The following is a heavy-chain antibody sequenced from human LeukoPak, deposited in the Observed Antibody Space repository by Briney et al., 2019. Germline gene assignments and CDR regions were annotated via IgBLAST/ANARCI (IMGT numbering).Heavy chain of an antibody. J-gene: IGHJ4*02. CDR3: ARAEGSGSGAYTLDY. CDR1: GGSTINYF. D-gene: IGHD3-10*01. V-gene: IGHV4-4*07. Sequence: PSETLSLTCTVSGGSTINYFRSWIRQPAGKGLEWIGHIYSSGTTHYNPSLNNRVTISLDTSNSQFSLHLNSVTAADTAVYYCARAEGSGSGAYTLDYWGQGILVTVSS. CDR2: IYSSGTT.